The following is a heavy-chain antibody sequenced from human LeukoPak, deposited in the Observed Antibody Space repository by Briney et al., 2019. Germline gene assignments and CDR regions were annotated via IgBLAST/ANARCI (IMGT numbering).Heavy chain of an antibody. CDR2: ISSSSSYI. Sequence: GRSLRLSCAASGFTFSSYSMNWVRQAPGKGLEWVSSISSSSSYIYYADSVKGRFTISRDNAKNSLYLQMNSLRAEDTAVYYCATKNDFWSDTDPWDYWGQGTLVTVSS. J-gene: IGHJ4*02. CDR1: GFTFSSYS. D-gene: IGHD3-3*01. CDR3: ATKNDFWSDTDPWDY. V-gene: IGHV3-21*01.